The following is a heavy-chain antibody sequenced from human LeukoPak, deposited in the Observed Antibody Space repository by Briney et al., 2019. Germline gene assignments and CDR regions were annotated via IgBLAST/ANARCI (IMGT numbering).Heavy chain of an antibody. Sequence: PGRSLRLSCAASGFTFSSYGMHWVRQAPGKGLEWVAVISYDGSNKYYADSVKGRFTISRDNSKNTLYLQMNSLRAEDTAVYYCAKVLRFSWGYGMGVWGQGTTVTVSS. D-gene: IGHD3-3*01. CDR3: AKVLRFSWGYGMGV. V-gene: IGHV3-30*18. CDR1: GFTFSSYG. J-gene: IGHJ6*02. CDR2: ISYDGSNK.